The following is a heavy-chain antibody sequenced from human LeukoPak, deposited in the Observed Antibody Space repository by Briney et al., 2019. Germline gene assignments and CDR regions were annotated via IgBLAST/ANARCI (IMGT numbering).Heavy chain of an antibody. CDR1: GFTFSSYA. J-gene: IGHJ6*02. D-gene: IGHD6-19*01. CDR2: ISGSGGST. CDR3: AMGRSGWYLTYYYCGMDV. V-gene: IGHV3-23*01. Sequence: GGSLRLSCAASGFTFSSYAMSWVRQAPGKGLEWVSAISGSGGSTYYADSVKGRFTISRDNSKNTLYLQMNSLRAEDTAVYYCAMGRSGWYLTYYYCGMDVWGQGTTVTVSS.